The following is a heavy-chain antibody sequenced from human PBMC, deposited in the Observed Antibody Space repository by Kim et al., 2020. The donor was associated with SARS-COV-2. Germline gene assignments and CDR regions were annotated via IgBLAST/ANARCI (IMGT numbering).Heavy chain of an antibody. D-gene: IGHD3-22*01. J-gene: IGHJ6*02. CDR3: ARDSYYYDSSGYYYSPWYYYGMDV. Sequence: GGSLRLSCAASGFTFSSYGMHWVRQAPGKGLELVAVIWYDGSNKYYADSVKGRFTISRDNSKNTLYLQMNSLIAEDTAVYYCARDSYYYDSSGYYYSPWYYYGMDVWGQGTTVTVSS. V-gene: IGHV3-33*08. CDR1: GFTFSSYG. CDR2: IWYDGSNK.